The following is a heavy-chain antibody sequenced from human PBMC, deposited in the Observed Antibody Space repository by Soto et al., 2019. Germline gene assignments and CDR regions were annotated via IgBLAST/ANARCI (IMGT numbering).Heavy chain of an antibody. CDR3: ARVPYYYDSSGYLNDAFDI. Sequence: PSETLSLTCAVSGGSISSGGYSWNWIRQPPGKGLEWIGYIYHSGYTYYTPSLKSRVTISLDKSKNQFSLKLSSVTAADTAVYYCARVPYYYDSSGYLNDAFDIWGQGTMVTVSS. CDR2: IYHSGYT. J-gene: IGHJ3*02. CDR1: GGSISSGGYS. V-gene: IGHV4-30-2*01. D-gene: IGHD3-22*01.